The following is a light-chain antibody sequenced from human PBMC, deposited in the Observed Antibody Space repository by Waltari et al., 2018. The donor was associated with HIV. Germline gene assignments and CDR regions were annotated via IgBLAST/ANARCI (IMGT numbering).Light chain of an antibody. Sequence: VLTQSPGTLSLSPGERATLSCRASQSVTSTYLAWYQQKPGQAPRLLIYGASNRATAIPDRFSGSGSGTDFTLTISRLEPEDFAVYYCQQYAFSPRTFGQGTKVEIK. V-gene: IGKV3-20*01. J-gene: IGKJ1*01. CDR3: QQYAFSPRT. CDR2: GAS. CDR1: QSVTSTY.